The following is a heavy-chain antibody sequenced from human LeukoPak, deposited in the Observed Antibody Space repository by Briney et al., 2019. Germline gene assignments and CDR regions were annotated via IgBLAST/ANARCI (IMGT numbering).Heavy chain of an antibody. Sequence: ASVKVSCKASGYTFTTYGISWMRQAPGQGLEWMGWISAYNGITNYAQKLQGRVTMTTDTSTSTAYMELRSLRSDDTAVYYCARGEEYSYGPDYYYMDVWGKGTTVTVSS. V-gene: IGHV1-18*01. CDR2: ISAYNGIT. CDR3: ARGEEYSYGPDYYYMDV. D-gene: IGHD5-18*01. J-gene: IGHJ6*03. CDR1: GYTFTTYG.